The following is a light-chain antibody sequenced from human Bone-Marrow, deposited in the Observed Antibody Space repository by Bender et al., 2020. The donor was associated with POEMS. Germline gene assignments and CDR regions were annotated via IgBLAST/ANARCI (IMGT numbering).Light chain of an antibody. V-gene: IGLV2-23*01. CDR3: CSKASPGVV. J-gene: IGLJ2*01. CDR2: AAS. Sequence: QSALTQPASVSGSPGQSITISCTGTSSNVGSYNLVSWYQQLPGKTPKLMIYAASKRPSDVSPRFSGSKSGNTASLTISGLQAEDEADYYCCSKASPGVVFGGGTKLTVL. CDR1: SSNVGSYNL.